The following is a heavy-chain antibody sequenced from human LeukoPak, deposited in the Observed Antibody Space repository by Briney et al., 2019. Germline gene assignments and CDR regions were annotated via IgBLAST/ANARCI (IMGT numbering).Heavy chain of an antibody. J-gene: IGHJ4*02. Sequence: SETLSLTCTVSDDSISDYYRGWIRQPQGKGLEWIGYFHNSGTSTYNPSLKSRVTISADTSKNQFSLKLNSLTTADTAVYYCTRGAGWVIDYRGQGILVTVSS. D-gene: IGHD3-16*02. CDR3: TRGAGWVIDY. CDR2: FHNSGTS. V-gene: IGHV4-59*01. CDR1: DDSISDYY.